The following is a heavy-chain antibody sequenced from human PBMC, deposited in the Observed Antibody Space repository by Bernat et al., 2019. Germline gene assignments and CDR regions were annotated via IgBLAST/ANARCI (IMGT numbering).Heavy chain of an antibody. J-gene: IGHJ6*03. Sequence: QFHLLESGGGLFKPGGSLRSPFAASGSTSIDYYLSWFRQAPGKGLDWVSYISSSSSYTNYADSVKGRFTISRDNAKNSLYLQMNSLRAEDTAVYYCARGTSTSAPYMDVWGKGTTVTVSS. CDR3: ARGTSTSAPYMDV. V-gene: IGHV3-11*03. CDR2: ISSSSSYT. CDR1: GSTSIDYY.